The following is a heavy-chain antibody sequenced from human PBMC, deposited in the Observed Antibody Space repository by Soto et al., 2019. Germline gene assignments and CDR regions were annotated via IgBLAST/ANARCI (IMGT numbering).Heavy chain of an antibody. CDR1: GYTFTSYA. V-gene: IGHV1-18*01. J-gene: IGHJ6*02. Sequence: ASVKVSCKASGYTFTSYAMHWVRQAPGQRLEWMGWISAYNGNTNYAQKLQGRVTMTTDTSTSTAYMELRSLRSDDTAVYYCARIETTIGRGMDVWGQGTTVTV. D-gene: IGHD5-12*01. CDR3: ARIETTIGRGMDV. CDR2: ISAYNGNT.